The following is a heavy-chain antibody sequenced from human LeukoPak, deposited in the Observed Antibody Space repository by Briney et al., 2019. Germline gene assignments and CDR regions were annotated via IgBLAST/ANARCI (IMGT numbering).Heavy chain of an antibody. CDR1: GGSISSYY. J-gene: IGHJ5*02. D-gene: IGHD6-19*01. Sequence: SETLSLTCTVSGGSISSYYWSWIRQPPGKGQEWIGYIYYSGSTNYNPSLKSRVTISVDTSKNQFSLKLSSVTAADTAVYYCARVDSSGWAAGWFDPWGQGTLVTVSS. CDR3: ARVDSSGWAAGWFDP. CDR2: IYYSGST. V-gene: IGHV4-59*01.